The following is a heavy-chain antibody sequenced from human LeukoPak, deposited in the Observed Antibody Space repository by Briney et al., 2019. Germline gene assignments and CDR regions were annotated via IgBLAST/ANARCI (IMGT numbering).Heavy chain of an antibody. D-gene: IGHD2-2*01. V-gene: IGHV3-30*18. CDR3: AKFGYCSSTSCYDAFDI. CDR1: GFTFSSYG. Sequence: GKSLRLSCAASGFTFSSYGMHWVRQAPGKGLEWVAVISYDGSNKYYADSVKGRFTISRDNSKNTLYLQMNSLRAEDTAVYYCAKFGYCSSTSCYDAFDIWGQGTMVTVSS. J-gene: IGHJ3*02. CDR2: ISYDGSNK.